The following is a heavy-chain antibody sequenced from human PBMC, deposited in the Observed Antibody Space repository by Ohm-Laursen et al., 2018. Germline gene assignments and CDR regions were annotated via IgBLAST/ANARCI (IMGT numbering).Heavy chain of an antibody. D-gene: IGHD2-21*02. CDR1: GFTFGDYA. J-gene: IGHJ4*02. Sequence: SLRLSCTASGFTFGDYAMSWVRQAPGKGLEWVGFIRSKAYGGTTEYAASVKGRFTISRDDSKSIAYLQMNSLKTEDTAVYYCTRVENCGGDCYLPDYWGQGTLVTVSS. V-gene: IGHV3-49*04. CDR2: IRSKAYGGTT. CDR3: TRVENCGGDCYLPDY.